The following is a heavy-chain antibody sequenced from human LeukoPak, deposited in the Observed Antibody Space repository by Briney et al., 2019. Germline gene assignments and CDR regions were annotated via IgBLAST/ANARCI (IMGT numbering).Heavy chain of an antibody. CDR3: AKVPLRDRGIFDY. J-gene: IGHJ4*02. V-gene: IGHV3-9*01. D-gene: IGHD3-10*01. CDR1: GFTFDDYA. CDR2: ITWSSGNI. Sequence: GGSLRLSCAASGFTFDDYAVHWVRQAPGKGLEWVSGITWSSGNIDYADSVKGRFTISRDNAKNTLYLQMNSLRAEDTAVYYCAKVPLRDRGIFDYWGQGTLVTVSS.